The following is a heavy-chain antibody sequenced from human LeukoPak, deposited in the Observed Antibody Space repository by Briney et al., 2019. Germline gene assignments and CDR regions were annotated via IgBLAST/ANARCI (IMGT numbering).Heavy chain of an antibody. Sequence: SETLSLTCAVYGGSFSGYYWSWIRQPPGKGLEWIGYIYYSGSTNYNPSLKSRVTISVDTSKNQFSLKLSSVTAADTAVYYCAIGEMDGMDVWGQGTTVTVSS. CDR3: AIGEMDGMDV. CDR2: IYYSGST. D-gene: IGHD5-24*01. CDR1: GGSFSGYY. V-gene: IGHV4-59*01. J-gene: IGHJ6*02.